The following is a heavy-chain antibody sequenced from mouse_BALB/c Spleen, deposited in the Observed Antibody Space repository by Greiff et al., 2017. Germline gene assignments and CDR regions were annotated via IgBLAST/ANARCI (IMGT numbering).Heavy chain of an antibody. J-gene: IGHJ2*01. CDR2: ISYSGST. V-gene: IGHV3-2*02. CDR3: ATIYYDYHFDY. D-gene: IGHD2-4*01. CDR1: GYSITSDYA. Sequence: EVQLQESGPGLVKPSQSLSLTCTVTGYSITSDYAWNWIRQFPGNKLEWMGYISYSGSTSYNPSLKSRISITRDTSKNQFFLQLNSVTTEDTATYYCATIYYDYHFDYWGQGTTLTVSS.